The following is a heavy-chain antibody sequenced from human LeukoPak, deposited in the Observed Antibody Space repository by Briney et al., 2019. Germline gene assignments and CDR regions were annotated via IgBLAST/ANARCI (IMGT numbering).Heavy chain of an antibody. V-gene: IGHV4-34*01. CDR2: INHSGST. D-gene: IGHD6-13*01. Sequence: KPSETLSLACTVSGGSFSGYYWSWIRQPPGKGLEWIGEINHSGSTNYNPSLKSRVTISVDTSKNQFSLKLSSVTAADTAVYYCASSRGYSSSWRYYFDYWGQGTLVTVSS. CDR3: ASSRGYSSSWRYYFDY. J-gene: IGHJ4*02. CDR1: GGSFSGYY.